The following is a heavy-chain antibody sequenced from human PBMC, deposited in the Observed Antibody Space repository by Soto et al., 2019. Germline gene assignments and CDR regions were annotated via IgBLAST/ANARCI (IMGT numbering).Heavy chain of an antibody. CDR1: GGTFSSYA. CDR2: IIPIFGTA. CDR3: ARAGVYYYDSSGYYHDAFDI. D-gene: IGHD3-22*01. V-gene: IGHV1-69*06. J-gene: IGHJ3*02. Sequence: ASVKVSCKASGGTFSSYAISWVRQAPGQGLEWMGGIIPIFGTANYAQKFQGRVTITADKSTSTAYMELSSLRSEDTAVYYCARAGVYYYDSSGYYHDAFDIWGQGTMVTV.